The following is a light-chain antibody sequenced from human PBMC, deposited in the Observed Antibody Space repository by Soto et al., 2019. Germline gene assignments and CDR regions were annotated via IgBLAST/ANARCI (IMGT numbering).Light chain of an antibody. CDR3: QQYGSAPRT. V-gene: IGKV3-20*01. CDR1: QSVSSSS. CDR2: GAS. Sequence: EIVLTQSPGTLSLSPGERATLSCRDSQSVSSSSLAWYQQKPGQAPRLLIYGASSRATGFPDRFSGSGSGTDFTRTISRLEAEGFAVEYCQQYGSAPRTCGQGTTVVIK. J-gene: IGKJ1*01.